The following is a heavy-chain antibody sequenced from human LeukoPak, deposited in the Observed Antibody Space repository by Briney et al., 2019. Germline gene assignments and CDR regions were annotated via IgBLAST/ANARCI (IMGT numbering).Heavy chain of an antibody. D-gene: IGHD6-13*01. Sequence: SETLSLTCSVSGGSISSSSYCWRWIRQPPGKGLEWIGSFYYSENTYYNPSLQSRVTISVDTSKNQFSLKLTSVTAADTAVYYCARHADLYSTLDYWGQGILVTVFS. V-gene: IGHV4-39*01. CDR1: GGSISSSSYC. J-gene: IGHJ4*02. CDR2: FYYSENT. CDR3: ARHADLYSTLDY.